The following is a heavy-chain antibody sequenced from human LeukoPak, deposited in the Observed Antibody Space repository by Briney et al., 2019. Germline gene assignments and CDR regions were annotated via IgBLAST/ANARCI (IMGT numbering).Heavy chain of an antibody. Sequence: GGSLRLSCSASGFTFSSYWMHWVRQAPGKGLVWVSRINSDGSTASYADSVRGRFTISRDNAKNTLYLQMNSLRAEDTAVYYCARDRGYYDSSGYYSFDYWGQGTLVTVSS. D-gene: IGHD3-22*01. CDR2: INSDGSTA. V-gene: IGHV3-74*01. CDR3: ARDRGYYDSSGYYSFDY. CDR1: GFTFSSYW. J-gene: IGHJ4*02.